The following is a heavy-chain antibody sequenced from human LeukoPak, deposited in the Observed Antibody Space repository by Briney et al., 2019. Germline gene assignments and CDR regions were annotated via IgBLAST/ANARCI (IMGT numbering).Heavy chain of an antibody. CDR2: INPNSGGT. CDR3: ARVSVPLGAFDI. V-gene: IGHV1-2*02. CDR1: GYTFTGYY. D-gene: IGHD7-27*01. J-gene: IGHJ3*02. Sequence: VASVKVPCKASGYTFTGYYMHWVRQAPGQGLEWMGWINPNSGGTNYAQKFQGRVTMTRDTSISTAYMELSRLRSDDTAVYYCARVSVPLGAFDIWGQGTMVTVSS.